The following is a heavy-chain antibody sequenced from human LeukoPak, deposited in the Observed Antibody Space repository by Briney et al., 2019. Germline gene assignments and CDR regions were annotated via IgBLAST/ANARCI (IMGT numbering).Heavy chain of an antibody. J-gene: IGHJ6*03. CDR3: ARSVEGYCSGGSCYSYYYYMDV. CDR1: GGSISSCTYS. CDR2: IYYSGST. Sequence: SETLSLTCSVSGGSISSCTYSWGWIRQPPGKGLEWIGYIYYSGSTNYNPSLKSRVTISVDTSKNQFSLKLSSVTAADTAVYYCARSVEGYCSGGSCYSYYYYMDVWGKGTTVTVSS. D-gene: IGHD2-15*01. V-gene: IGHV4-61*01.